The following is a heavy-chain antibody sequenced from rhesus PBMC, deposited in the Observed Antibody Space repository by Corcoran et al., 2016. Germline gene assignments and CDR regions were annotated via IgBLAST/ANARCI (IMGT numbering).Heavy chain of an antibody. V-gene: IGHV3S25*01. J-gene: IGHJ6*01. CDR1: GFTFSSYW. CDR3: AKVEIRGDYYGLDS. CDR2: LKGGGGSK. Sequence: EVQLVESGGGLAKPGGSLRLSCAASGFTFSSYWMNWVSQAPGKGVEWVSTLKGGGGSKDYADSVKGRCTSSRDNSKNTLSLQMNSLRAEDTAVYYCAKVEIRGDYYGLDSWGQGVVVTVSS. D-gene: IGHD3-9*01.